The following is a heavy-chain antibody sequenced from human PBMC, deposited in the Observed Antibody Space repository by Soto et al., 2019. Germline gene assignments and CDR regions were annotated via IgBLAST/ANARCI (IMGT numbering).Heavy chain of an antibody. CDR1: GYSFTSYW. CDR3: ARRLSSSSYYYCMDV. CDR2: IYPGDSDT. J-gene: IGHJ6*02. V-gene: IGHV5-51*01. D-gene: IGHD6-13*01. Sequence: GESLKISCKGSGYSFTSYWIGWVRQMPGKGLEWMGIIYPGDSDTRYSPSFQGQVTISADKSISTDYLQWSSLKASDTAMYYCARRLSSSSYYYCMDVWGQGTTVTVSS.